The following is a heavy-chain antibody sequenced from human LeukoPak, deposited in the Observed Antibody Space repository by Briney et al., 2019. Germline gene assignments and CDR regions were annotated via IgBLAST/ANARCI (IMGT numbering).Heavy chain of an antibody. V-gene: IGHV3-33*01. D-gene: IGHD2-8*01. Sequence: GGSLRLSCAASGFTVSSYGMHWVRQAPGKGLEWVAVIWYDGSNKYYADSVKGRFTISRDNSKNTLYLQMNSLRAEDTAVYYFARANVGYIKTNYYYYMDVWGKGTTVTVSS. CDR2: IWYDGSNK. CDR1: GFTVSSYG. J-gene: IGHJ6*03. CDR3: ARANVGYIKTNYYYYMDV.